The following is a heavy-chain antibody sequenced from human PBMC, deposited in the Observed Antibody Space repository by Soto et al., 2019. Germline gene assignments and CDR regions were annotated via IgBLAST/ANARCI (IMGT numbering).Heavy chain of an antibody. CDR2: INHSGST. V-gene: IGHV4-34*01. J-gene: IGHJ5*02. CDR3: ARTLGRITIFGVVANWLDP. D-gene: IGHD3-3*01. CDR1: GGSFSGYY. Sequence: LSLTCAVYGGSFSGYYWSWIRQPPGKGLEWIGEINHSGSTNYNPSLKSRVTISVDTSKNQFSLKLSSVTAADTAVYYCARTLGRITIFGVVANWLDPWGQGTLVTVSS.